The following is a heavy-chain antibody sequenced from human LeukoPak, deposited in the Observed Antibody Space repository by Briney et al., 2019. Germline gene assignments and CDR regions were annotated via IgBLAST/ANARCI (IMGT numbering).Heavy chain of an antibody. CDR3: ARESNWAYYFDY. D-gene: IGHD1-1*01. CDR2: ISGYDGNT. CDR1: GYTFSTYG. V-gene: IGHV1-18*01. Sequence: ASGKASCKAAGYTFSTYGISWVRRAAGQGLEWMGGISGYDGNTNYAQRLQGRVTMTTDTSTSTAYMELRSLRSDDTAVYYCARESNWAYYFDYWGQGTLVTVSS. J-gene: IGHJ4*02.